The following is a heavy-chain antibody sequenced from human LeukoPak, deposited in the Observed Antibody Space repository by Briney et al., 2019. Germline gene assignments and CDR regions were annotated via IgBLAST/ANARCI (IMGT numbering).Heavy chain of an antibody. CDR1: GFTFSSYG. J-gene: IGHJ3*01. CDR2: LSGSGRLI. Sequence: GGSLRLSCTASGFTFSSYGMHWVRQAPGKALEWVSSLSGSGRLIWYAGSVKGRFTISRDNAANSLFLQMNSLRVEDTAVYYCARDLQTGLAFDAWGQGTVVAVSS. D-gene: IGHD7-27*01. CDR3: ARDLQTGLAFDA. V-gene: IGHV3-21*06.